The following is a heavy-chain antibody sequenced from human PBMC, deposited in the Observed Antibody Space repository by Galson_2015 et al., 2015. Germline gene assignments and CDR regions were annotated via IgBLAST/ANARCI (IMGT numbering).Heavy chain of an antibody. CDR2: INSDGSST. Sequence: SLRLSCADSGFTFRSYWMHWVRQAPGKGLEWVARINSDGSSTTYADSVKGRFTITRDNAKSTLYLQMDSLRAEDTAVYYCASCVRARGVMVYWGQGTLVTVSS. CDR3: ASCVRARGVMVY. CDR1: GFTFRSYW. J-gene: IGHJ4*02. V-gene: IGHV3-74*01. D-gene: IGHD3-10*01.